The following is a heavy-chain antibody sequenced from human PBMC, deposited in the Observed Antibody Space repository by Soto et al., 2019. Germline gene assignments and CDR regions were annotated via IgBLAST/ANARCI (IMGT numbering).Heavy chain of an antibody. J-gene: IGHJ5*02. V-gene: IGHV1-69*13. CDR1: GGTFSSYA. CDR3: AREPGYCSGGSCYWLGWFDP. CDR2: IIPIFGTA. D-gene: IGHD2-15*01. Sequence: ASVKVSCKASGGTFSSYAISWVRQAPGQGLEWMGGIIPIFGTANYAQKFQGRVTITADESTSTAYMELSSLRSEDTAVYYRAREPGYCSGGSCYWLGWFDPWGQGTLVTVSS.